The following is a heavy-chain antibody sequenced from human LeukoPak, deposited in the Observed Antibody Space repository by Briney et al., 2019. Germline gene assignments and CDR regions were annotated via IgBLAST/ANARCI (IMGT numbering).Heavy chain of an antibody. CDR1: GFTFDDYA. Sequence: GGSLRLSCAASGFTFDDYAMHWVRHAPGKGLEWVSGTSWNSGSIGYADSVKGRFTISRDNAKNSLYLQMNSLRAEDTALYYCAKDRDDYGDYRAFDYWGQGTLVTVSS. CDR2: TSWNSGSI. J-gene: IGHJ4*02. CDR3: AKDRDDYGDYRAFDY. V-gene: IGHV3-9*01. D-gene: IGHD4-17*01.